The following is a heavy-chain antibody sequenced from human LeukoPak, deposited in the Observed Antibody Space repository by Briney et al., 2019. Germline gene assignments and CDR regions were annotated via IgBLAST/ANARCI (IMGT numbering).Heavy chain of an antibody. CDR2: FIPILGTA. Sequence: SVKVPCKASGGTFSDYALNWVRQAPGQGLEWMGVFIPILGTANSTQKFQDRVTITADISTNTVYMELSSLRSEDTAVYFCAGIPVFGVVLHQEPVWGKGTTVTVSS. D-gene: IGHD3-3*01. CDR1: GGTFSDYA. J-gene: IGHJ6*04. CDR3: AGIPVFGVVLHQEPV. V-gene: IGHV1-69*10.